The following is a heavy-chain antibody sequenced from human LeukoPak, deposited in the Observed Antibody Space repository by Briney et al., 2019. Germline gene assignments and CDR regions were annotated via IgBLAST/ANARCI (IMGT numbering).Heavy chain of an antibody. Sequence: GESLKISCAASGFTFSTYSMNWVRQAPGKGLEWVSYISGSSSAIYYADSVKGRFTISRDSAKNSLYLQMNSLRAEDTALYYCARQWPEYYMDVWGKGTTVTVSS. CDR2: ISGSSSAI. CDR1: GFTFSTYS. CDR3: ARQWPEYYMDV. D-gene: IGHD6-19*01. J-gene: IGHJ6*03. V-gene: IGHV3-48*01.